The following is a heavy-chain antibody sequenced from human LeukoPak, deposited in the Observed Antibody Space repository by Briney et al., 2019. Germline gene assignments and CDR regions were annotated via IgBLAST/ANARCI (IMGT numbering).Heavy chain of an antibody. Sequence: GGSLRLSCAASGFTFSSNWMHWVRQAPGKGLEWVSGIYWSGSRIDYADSVKGRFTISRDNAKNSLYLQMNSLRAEDTALYYCTKDVTPGGADVWGRGTTVTVSS. D-gene: IGHD2-15*01. CDR2: IYWSGSRI. J-gene: IGHJ6*02. V-gene: IGHV3-9*01. CDR1: GFTFSSNW. CDR3: TKDVTPGGADV.